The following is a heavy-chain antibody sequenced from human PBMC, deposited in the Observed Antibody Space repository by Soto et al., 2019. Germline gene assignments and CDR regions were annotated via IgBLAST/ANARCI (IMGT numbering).Heavy chain of an antibody. D-gene: IGHD5-18*01. J-gene: IGHJ4*02. V-gene: IGHV4-30-2*01. CDR1: GGSISSGGYS. CDR3: ARAGGYSYVIDY. Sequence: QLQLQESGSGLVKPSQTLSLTCAVSGGSISSGGYSWSWIRQPPGKGLEWIGYIYHSGSTYYTPSLKSRVTISVDRSTNQFSLKLSSVTAADTAVYYCARAGGYSYVIDYWGQGTLVTFSS. CDR2: IYHSGST.